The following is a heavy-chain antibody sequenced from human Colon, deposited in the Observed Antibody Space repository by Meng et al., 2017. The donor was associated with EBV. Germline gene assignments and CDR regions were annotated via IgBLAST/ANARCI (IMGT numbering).Heavy chain of an antibody. V-gene: IGHV4-34*02. D-gene: IGHD2-15*01. CDR2: RSQSGSA. J-gene: IGHJ4*02. CDR1: GGSFNTFY. Sequence: QVRLQQWGAGLLKPSEALSSPCAVYGGSFNTFYWSWIRQPPGKELELIGERSQSGSANYNPSLKSRVTISVDTSKNQFSLKLSSVTAADTAVYYCARAWGYCGGGGCRTGWGQGTLVTVSS. CDR3: ARAWGYCGGGGCRTG.